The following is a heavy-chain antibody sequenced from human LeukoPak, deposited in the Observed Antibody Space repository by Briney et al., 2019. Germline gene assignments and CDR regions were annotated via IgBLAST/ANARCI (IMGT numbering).Heavy chain of an antibody. D-gene: IGHD3-10*01. CDR1: GFNFGDFW. V-gene: IGHV3-7*01. CDR2: IKEDGSEK. Sequence: GGSLRLSCAASGFNFGDFWMAWVRQTPGKGLEWVADIKEDGSEKFYVDSVKGRFTISRDNSKNTLYLQMNSLRAEDTAVYYCAKDASVFGGSGSYWDYWGQGTLVTVST. J-gene: IGHJ4*02. CDR3: AKDASVFGGSGSYWDY.